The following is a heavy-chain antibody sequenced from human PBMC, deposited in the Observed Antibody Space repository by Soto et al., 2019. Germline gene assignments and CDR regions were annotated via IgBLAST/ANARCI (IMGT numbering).Heavy chain of an antibody. CDR2: IIPIFGTA. Sequence: QVQLVQSGAEVKKPGSSVKVSCKASGGTFSSYAISWVRQAPGQGLEWMGGIIPIFGTANYAQKFQGRVTITADESTSTAYIELSSLRSEDTAVYYCARAYYGSGSYQMNYYYYGMDVWGQGTTVTVSS. J-gene: IGHJ6*02. CDR3: ARAYYGSGSYQMNYYYYGMDV. V-gene: IGHV1-69*12. D-gene: IGHD3-10*01. CDR1: GGTFSSYA.